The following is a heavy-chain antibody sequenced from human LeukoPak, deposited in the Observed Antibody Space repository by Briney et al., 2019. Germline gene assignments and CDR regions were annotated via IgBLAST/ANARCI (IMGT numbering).Heavy chain of an antibody. CDR3: ATGNPYDGSDYYFPFDY. D-gene: IGHD3-22*01. V-gene: IGHV3-23*01. J-gene: IGHJ4*02. Sequence: GGSLRLSCAVSGFAFSSYAMSWVRQAPGKGLEWVSAISGSGVTPYYADSVKGRFTISKDNSKNTLYLQMNSLRAEDTAVYYCATGNPYDGSDYYFPFDYWGQGTLVTVSS. CDR1: GFAFSSYA. CDR2: ISGSGVTP.